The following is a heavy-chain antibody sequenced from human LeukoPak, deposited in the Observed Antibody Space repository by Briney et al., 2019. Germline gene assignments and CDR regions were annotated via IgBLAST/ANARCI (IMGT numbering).Heavy chain of an antibody. J-gene: IGHJ4*02. V-gene: IGHV4-39*01. Sequence: SETLTLTCTVSGGSISISSYYWGRTRQPPGKGLEWIGRIYYSGSTYYNPSLKSRVTISVDTSKNQFSLKLSSVTAADTAVYYCARSPYYYDSSGYYYALDYWGQGTLVTVSS. CDR1: GGSISISSYY. CDR2: IYYSGST. CDR3: ARSPYYYDSSGYYYALDY. D-gene: IGHD3-22*01.